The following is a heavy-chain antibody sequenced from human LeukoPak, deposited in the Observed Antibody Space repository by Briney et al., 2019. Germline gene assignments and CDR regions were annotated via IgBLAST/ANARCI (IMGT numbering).Heavy chain of an antibody. CDR3: ARSPVGVLRFLDV. J-gene: IGHJ6*04. Sequence: PSETLSLTCAVYGGSFSGYYWSWIRQPPGKGLEWIGEINHSGSTNYNPSLKSRVTISVDTSKNQFSLKLSSVTAADTAVYYCARSPVGVLRFLDVWGKGTTVTVSS. V-gene: IGHV4-34*01. CDR2: INHSGST. CDR1: GGSFSGYY. D-gene: IGHD3-3*01.